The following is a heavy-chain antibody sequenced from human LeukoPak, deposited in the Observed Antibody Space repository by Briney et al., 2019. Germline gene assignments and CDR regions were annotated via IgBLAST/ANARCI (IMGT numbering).Heavy chain of an antibody. Sequence: SETLSLTCTVSGGSISSYYWSWIRQPPGKGLEWIGYIYYSGSTNYNPSLKSRVTISVDTSKNQFSLKLSSVTAADTAVYYCARGGDYTARYIDYWGQGTLVTVSS. J-gene: IGHJ4*02. D-gene: IGHD4-17*01. CDR1: GGSISSYY. V-gene: IGHV4-59*01. CDR3: ARGGDYTARYIDY. CDR2: IYYSGST.